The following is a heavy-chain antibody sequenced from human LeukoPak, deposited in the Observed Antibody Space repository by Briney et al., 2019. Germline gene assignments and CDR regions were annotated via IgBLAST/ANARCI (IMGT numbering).Heavy chain of an antibody. V-gene: IGHV3-48*03. CDR1: GFTFSSYE. CDR2: ISSRGSTI. Sequence: GGSLRLSCAASGFTFSSYEMNWVRQAPGKGLEWVSYISSRGSTIYYADSVKGRFTISRDNARNSLYLQMNSLRAEDTAVYYCVRETFHGSGAPRYDYWGQGTLVTVSS. CDR3: VRETFHGSGAPRYDY. D-gene: IGHD3-10*01. J-gene: IGHJ4*02.